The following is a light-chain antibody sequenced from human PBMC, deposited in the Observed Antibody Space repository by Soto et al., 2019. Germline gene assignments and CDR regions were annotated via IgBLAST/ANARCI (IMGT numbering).Light chain of an antibody. V-gene: IGKV1-39*01. CDR1: QSISSY. CDR3: QQYGSSWT. J-gene: IGKJ1*01. Sequence: DIQMTQSPSSLSASVGDRVTITCRASQSISSYLHWYQQKPGKAPKLLIYAASNLQSGVPSRFSASGSGTDFTLTLNSLQPEDFAVYYCQQYGSSWTFGQGTKVEIK. CDR2: AAS.